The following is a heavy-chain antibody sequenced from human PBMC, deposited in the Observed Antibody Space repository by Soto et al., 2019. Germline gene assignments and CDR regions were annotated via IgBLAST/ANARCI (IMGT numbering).Heavy chain of an antibody. Sequence: SVKVSCKASGGTFSSYSISWVRQAPGQGLEWMGGIIPIFGTANYAQKFQGRVTITADESTSTAYMELSSLRSEDTAVYYCVRGGYNWNDRFDYWGQGTLVTVSS. CDR1: GGTFSSYS. D-gene: IGHD1-1*01. V-gene: IGHV1-69*13. CDR2: IIPIFGTA. CDR3: VRGGYNWNDRFDY. J-gene: IGHJ4*02.